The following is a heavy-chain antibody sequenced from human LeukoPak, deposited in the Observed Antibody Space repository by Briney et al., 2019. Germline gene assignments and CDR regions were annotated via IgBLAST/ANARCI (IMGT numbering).Heavy chain of an antibody. CDR3: ARSLPEISYYDFWSGYWCFDY. Sequence: ASVKVSCKASGYTFTGYHMHWVRQAPGQGLEWMGRINPNSGGTNYAQKFQGRVNMTRDTSIGTAYMELSRLRSDDTAVYYCARSLPEISYYDFWSGYWCFDYWGQGTLVTVSS. D-gene: IGHD3-3*01. V-gene: IGHV1-2*06. CDR1: GYTFTGYH. CDR2: INPNSGGT. J-gene: IGHJ4*02.